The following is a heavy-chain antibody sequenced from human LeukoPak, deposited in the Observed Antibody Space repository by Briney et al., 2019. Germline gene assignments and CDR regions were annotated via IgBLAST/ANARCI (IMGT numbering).Heavy chain of an antibody. J-gene: IGHJ3*02. Sequence: PSETLSLTCTVSGDSISSSSYYWGWIRQPPGKELEWIGSVYYSGSTYYNPSLKSRVTISVDTSKSQFSLKLSSVTAADTAVYYCASRILGATKGFDIWGQGTMVSVSS. CDR3: ASRILGATKGFDI. CDR2: VYYSGST. CDR1: GDSISSSSYY. V-gene: IGHV4-39*01. D-gene: IGHD1-26*01.